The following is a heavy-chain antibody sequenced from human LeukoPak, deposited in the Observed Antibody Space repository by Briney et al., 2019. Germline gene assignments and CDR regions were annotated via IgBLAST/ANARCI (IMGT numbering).Heavy chain of an antibody. CDR2: MNSNSGGT. CDR1: GYSFTGYH. D-gene: IGHD3-10*01. J-gene: IGHJ1*01. CDR3: ARATFGDNEYFQY. V-gene: IGHV1-2*02. Sequence: ASVKVSCNASGYSFTGYHMHWVRQAPGQSLEWMGWMNSNSGGTKYAQKFQGRVTMTRDTSISTAYMELSRLSSDDTAVYYCARATFGDNEYFQYWGQGTLVTVSS.